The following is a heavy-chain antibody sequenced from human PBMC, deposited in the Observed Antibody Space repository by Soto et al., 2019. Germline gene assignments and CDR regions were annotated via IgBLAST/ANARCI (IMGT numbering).Heavy chain of an antibody. Sequence: GGSLRLSCAASGFTFSNYDMSWIRQAPGKGLEWVSVISYVGSNKYYEDSVKGRFTISRDNSKNTLYLQMNSLRSEDTAVYYCAKDQVTYFDYWGQGTLVTVSS. CDR2: ISYVGSNK. CDR3: AKDQVTYFDY. J-gene: IGHJ4*02. D-gene: IGHD2-21*02. V-gene: IGHV3-30*18. CDR1: GFTFSNYD.